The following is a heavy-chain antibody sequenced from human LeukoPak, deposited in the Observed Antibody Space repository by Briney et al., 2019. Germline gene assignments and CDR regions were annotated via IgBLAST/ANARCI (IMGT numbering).Heavy chain of an antibody. J-gene: IGHJ3*02. V-gene: IGHV3-23*01. CDR1: GFTFSIYE. CDR3: AKEHGGSSWYEDAFDI. Sequence: GGSLRLSCAAYGFTFSIYEMNWVRQAPGKGLEWVSDISGSGGSTYYADSVKGRFTISRDNSKNTLYLQMNSLRAEDTAVYYCAKEHGGSSWYEDAFDIWGQGTMVTVSS. CDR2: ISGSGGST. D-gene: IGHD6-13*01.